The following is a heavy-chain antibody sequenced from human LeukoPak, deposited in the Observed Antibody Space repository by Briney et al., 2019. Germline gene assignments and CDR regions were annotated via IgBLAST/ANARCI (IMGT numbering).Heavy chain of an antibody. CDR3: ARAVVYYDSSGYYYYYGMDV. CDR2: IYYSGST. Sequence: SETLSLTCTVSGGSVSSGSYYWSWIRQLPGKGLEWIGYIYYSGSTNYNPSLKSRVTISVDTSKNQFSLKLSSVTAADTAVYYCARAVVYYDSSGYYYYYGMDVWGQGTTVTVSS. J-gene: IGHJ6*02. CDR1: GGSVSSGSYY. V-gene: IGHV4-61*01. D-gene: IGHD3-22*01.